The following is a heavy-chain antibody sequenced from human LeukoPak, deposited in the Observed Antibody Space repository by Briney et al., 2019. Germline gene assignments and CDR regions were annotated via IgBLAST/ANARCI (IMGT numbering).Heavy chain of an antibody. CDR1: GFTFSSYG. Sequence: GSLRLSCAASGFTFSSYGMHWVRQAPGKGLEWVTFIRYDGSNKYYADSVKGRFTISRDNSKNTLYLQMNSLRAEDTAVYYCAKEGGSYYTGPYYFDYWGQGTLVTVSS. CDR3: AKEGGSYYTGPYYFDY. D-gene: IGHD1-26*01. J-gene: IGHJ4*02. CDR2: IRYDGSNK. V-gene: IGHV3-30*02.